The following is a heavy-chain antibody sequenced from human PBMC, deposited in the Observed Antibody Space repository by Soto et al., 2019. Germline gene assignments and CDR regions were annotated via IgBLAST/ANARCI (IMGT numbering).Heavy chain of an antibody. V-gene: IGHV3-23*01. D-gene: IGHD2-2*02. CDR1: GFPFSTSA. CDR2: ISGTSDAA. Sequence: EVQLLESGGGLVQPGGSLRLSCAASGFPFSTSAMNWVRQAPGKGLEWVSIISGTSDAAYYAESVKGRFTSSRDNSKNTLYLQMNSLRAEDTAVYYCAKDFVLVPGATPGWFDPWGQGTLVTVSA. J-gene: IGHJ5*02. CDR3: AKDFVLVPGATPGWFDP.